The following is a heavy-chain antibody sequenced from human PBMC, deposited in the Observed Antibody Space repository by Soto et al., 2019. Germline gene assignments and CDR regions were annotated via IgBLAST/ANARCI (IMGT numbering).Heavy chain of an antibody. CDR2: ISAYNGNT. Sequence: QVQLVQSGAEVKKPGASVKVSCKASGYTFTSYGISWVRQAPGQGLEWMGWISAYNGNTNYAQKLQGRVTMTTDTSTSKAYMELRSRRSDATAVYDCARAIAKAAAGRGGLGYWGQGPLVTVSS. J-gene: IGHJ4*02. CDR1: GYTFTSYG. V-gene: IGHV1-18*01. CDR3: ARAIAKAAAGRGGLGY. D-gene: IGHD6-13*01.